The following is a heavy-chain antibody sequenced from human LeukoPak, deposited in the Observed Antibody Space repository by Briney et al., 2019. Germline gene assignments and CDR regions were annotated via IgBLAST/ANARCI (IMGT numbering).Heavy chain of an antibody. D-gene: IGHD5-18*01. CDR1: GFTFSSYA. V-gene: IGHV3-15*01. CDR3: TTEDYSYGSLHMDY. J-gene: IGHJ4*02. Sequence: PGGSLRLSCAASGFTFSSYAMSWVRQAPGKGLEWVGRIKSKTDGGTTDYAAPVKGRFTISRDDSKNTLYLQMNSLKTEDTAVYYCTTEDYSYGSLHMDYWGQGTLVTVSS. CDR2: IKSKTDGGTT.